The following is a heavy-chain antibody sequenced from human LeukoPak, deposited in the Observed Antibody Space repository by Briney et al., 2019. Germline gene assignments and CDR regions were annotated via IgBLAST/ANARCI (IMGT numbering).Heavy chain of an antibody. Sequence: GGSLRLSCAASGFTFSSYWMHWVRQAPGKGLVWVSRINSDGSSTSYADSVKGRFTISRDNSKNTLYLQMNSLRAEDTAVYYCAKSRSSRVSWFDPWGQGTLVTVSS. CDR3: AKSRSSRVSWFDP. D-gene: IGHD6-13*01. CDR2: INSDGSST. J-gene: IGHJ5*02. V-gene: IGHV3-74*01. CDR1: GFTFSSYW.